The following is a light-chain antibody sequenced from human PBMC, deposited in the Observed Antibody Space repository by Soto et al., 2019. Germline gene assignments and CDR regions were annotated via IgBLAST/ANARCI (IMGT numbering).Light chain of an antibody. Sequence: DIPMTQSPSSLSASVGDRVTITCRASQSIRSSLNWYQQKPGEAPKLLIYAASSLQSGVPSRFSGSGSGTDFTLTISSLQPEDFATYYCQQSYSSPRAFGQGTKVEIK. CDR1: QSIRSS. V-gene: IGKV1-39*01. CDR2: AAS. CDR3: QQSYSSPRA. J-gene: IGKJ1*01.